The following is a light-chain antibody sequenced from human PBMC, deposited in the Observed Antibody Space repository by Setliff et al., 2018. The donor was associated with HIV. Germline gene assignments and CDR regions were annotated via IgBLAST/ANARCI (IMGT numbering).Light chain of an antibody. Sequence: LPQPASVSGSPGQSITISCTGTSSDVGGYNYVSWYQQHPGKAPKLMIYDVSKRPSGVSNRFSGSKSGNTASLTISGLQAEDEADYYCSSYTSSSTRVFGTGTKVTVL. CDR3: SSYTSSSTRV. CDR1: SSDVGGYNY. CDR2: DVS. V-gene: IGLV2-14*01. J-gene: IGLJ1*01.